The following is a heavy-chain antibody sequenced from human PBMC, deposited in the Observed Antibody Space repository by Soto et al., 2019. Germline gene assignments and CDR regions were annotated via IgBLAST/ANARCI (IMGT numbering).Heavy chain of an antibody. V-gene: IGHV3-30*18. Sequence: QVQLVESGGGVVQPGRSLRLSCAASGFTFSSYGMHWVRQAPGKGLEWVAVISYDGSNKYYADSVKGRLTISRDNSKNTLYLQMNSLRGEDTGVYYCAKDNGSGCECLRVGDASDIWGQGTMVTVSS. CDR1: GFTFSSYG. J-gene: IGHJ3*02. D-gene: IGHD6-19*01. CDR2: ISYDGSNK. CDR3: AKDNGSGCECLRVGDASDI.